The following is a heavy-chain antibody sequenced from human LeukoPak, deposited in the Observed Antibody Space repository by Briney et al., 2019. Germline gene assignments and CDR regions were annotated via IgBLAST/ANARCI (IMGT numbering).Heavy chain of an antibody. CDR1: GFTFSSYS. Sequence: GGSLRLSCAASGFTFSSYSMNWVRQAPGKGLEWVSSISSSSSSYIYYADSVKGRFTISRDNAKSSLYLQMNSLRAEDTAVYYCARVVAVAGRAFDIWGQGTMVTVSS. V-gene: IGHV3-21*01. CDR2: ISSSSSSYI. CDR3: ARVVAVAGRAFDI. D-gene: IGHD6-19*01. J-gene: IGHJ3*02.